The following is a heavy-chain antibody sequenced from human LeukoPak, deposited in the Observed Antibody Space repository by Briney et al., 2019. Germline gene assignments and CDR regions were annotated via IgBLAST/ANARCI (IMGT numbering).Heavy chain of an antibody. J-gene: IGHJ5*02. CDR2: IYHSGST. CDR3: ARVYMGYDSSGYYVNWFDP. D-gene: IGHD3-22*01. V-gene: IGHV4-38-2*01. CDR1: GYSISSGYY. Sequence: SETLSLTCAVSGYSISSGYYWGWIRQPPGKGLEWIGSIYHSGSTYYNPSLKSRVTISVDTSKNQFSLKLSSVTAADTVVYYCARVYMGYDSSGYYVNWFDPWGQGTLVTVSS.